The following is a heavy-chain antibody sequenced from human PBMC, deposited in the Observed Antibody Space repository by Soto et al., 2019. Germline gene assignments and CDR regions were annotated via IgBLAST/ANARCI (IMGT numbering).Heavy chain of an antibody. CDR3: ARVPIDNYCSGGSCYSVAGAFDI. Sequence: QVQLVQSGAEVKKPGASVKVSCKASGYTFTSYGISWVRQAPGQGLEWMGWISAYNGNTNYAQKLQGRVTMTTDTSTRTAYMELRSLRSDDTAVYYCARVPIDNYCSGGSCYSVAGAFDIWGQGTMVTVSS. J-gene: IGHJ3*02. CDR1: GYTFTSYG. CDR2: ISAYNGNT. D-gene: IGHD2-15*01. V-gene: IGHV1-18*01.